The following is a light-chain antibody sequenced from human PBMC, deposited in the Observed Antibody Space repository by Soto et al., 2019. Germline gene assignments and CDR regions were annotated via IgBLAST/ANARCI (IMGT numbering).Light chain of an antibody. V-gene: IGLV1-51*01. CDR2: DNN. J-gene: IGLJ2*01. Sequence: QSVLTQPPSVSAAPGQQVTISCSGSSSNIGNSYVSWYQQLPGTAPTLLIYDNNQRPSGIPDRFSGSKSGTAATLGITGLQTGDEADYYCGTLDSSLKSVVFGGGTKLTVL. CDR3: GTLDSSLKSVV. CDR1: SSNIGNSY.